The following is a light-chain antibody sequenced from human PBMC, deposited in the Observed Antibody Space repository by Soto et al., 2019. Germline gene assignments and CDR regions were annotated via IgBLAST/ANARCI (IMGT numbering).Light chain of an antibody. V-gene: IGKV1D-16*01. CDR1: QGISTW. Sequence: DIQMTQFPSSLSASVGDRVNITCRASQGISTWLAWYQQKPERAPKSLIYAASRLQSGVPPRFSGSGSETDSTHTISSLQPEDFATYYCQQYNRYPRTFGQGTKVEIK. J-gene: IGKJ1*01. CDR3: QQYNRYPRT. CDR2: AAS.